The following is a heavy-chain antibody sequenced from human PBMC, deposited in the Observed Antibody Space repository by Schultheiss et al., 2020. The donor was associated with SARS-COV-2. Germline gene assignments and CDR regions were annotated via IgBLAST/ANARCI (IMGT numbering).Heavy chain of an antibody. Sequence: SETLSLTCTVSGGSISSYYWSWIRQPPGKGLEWIGYIFYSGSTNYNPSLKSRVTISVDTSKNQFSLKLSSVTAADTAVYYCARRTRDNDAFDIWGQGTMVTVSS. J-gene: IGHJ3*02. CDR3: ARRTRDNDAFDI. CDR1: GGSISSYY. CDR2: IFYSGST. V-gene: IGHV4-59*08.